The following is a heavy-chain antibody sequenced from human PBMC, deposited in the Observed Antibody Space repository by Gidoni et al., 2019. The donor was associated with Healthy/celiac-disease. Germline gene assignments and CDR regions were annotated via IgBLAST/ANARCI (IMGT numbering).Heavy chain of an antibody. J-gene: IGHJ4*02. Sequence: EVQLVESGGGLVQPGGSLRLSCAASGFTFSSYAMSWVRPAPGKGLDWVSAISGSGGSTYYADSVKGRFTISRDNSKNTLYLQMNSLRAEDTAVYYCAKDLLLTTVTTPFGYWGQGTLVTVSS. CDR2: ISGSGGST. D-gene: IGHD4-17*01. CDR1: GFTFSSYA. V-gene: IGHV3-23*04. CDR3: AKDLLLTTVTTPFGY.